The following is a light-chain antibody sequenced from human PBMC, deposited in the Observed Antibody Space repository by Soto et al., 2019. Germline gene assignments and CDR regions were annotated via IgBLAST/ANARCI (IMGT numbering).Light chain of an antibody. CDR1: QIVSSSY. CDR2: GAS. CDR3: HQYHSPPQT. V-gene: IGKV3-20*01. Sequence: EIALTQSPGTLSFSPVEIATLSCSSSQIVSSSYLAWYQQKPGQAPRLLIYGASSRATGIPDKFSGSGSGTDFSLTISRLEPEDSAVYYCHQYHSPPQTFGQGTKVDI. J-gene: IGKJ2*01.